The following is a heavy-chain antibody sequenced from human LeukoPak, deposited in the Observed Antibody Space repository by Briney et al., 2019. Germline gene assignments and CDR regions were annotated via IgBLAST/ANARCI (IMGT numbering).Heavy chain of an antibody. CDR2: INHSGST. J-gene: IGHJ3*02. D-gene: IGHD5-12*01. Sequence: TPSETLSLTCAVYGGSFSGYYWSWIRQPPGKGLEWIGEINHSGSTNYNPSLKSRVTISVDTSKNQFSLKLSSVTAADTAVYYCARNIVDDAFDIWGQGTMVTVSS. V-gene: IGHV4-34*01. CDR1: GGSFSGYY. CDR3: ARNIVDDAFDI.